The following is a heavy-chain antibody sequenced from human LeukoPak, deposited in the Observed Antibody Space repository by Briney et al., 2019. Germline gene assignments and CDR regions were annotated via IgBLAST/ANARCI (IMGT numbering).Heavy chain of an antibody. CDR3: ARVGGDNLHDAFDI. CDR1: GYTFTGYY. CDR2: INPSSGGT. D-gene: IGHD2-21*02. V-gene: IGHV1-2*02. J-gene: IGHJ3*02. Sequence: ASAKVSCKASGYTFTGYYMHWVRQAPGQGLEWMGWINPSSGGTNYAQKFQGRVTMTRDTSISTAYMELSRLRSDDTAVYYCARVGGDNLHDAFDIWGQGTMVTVSS.